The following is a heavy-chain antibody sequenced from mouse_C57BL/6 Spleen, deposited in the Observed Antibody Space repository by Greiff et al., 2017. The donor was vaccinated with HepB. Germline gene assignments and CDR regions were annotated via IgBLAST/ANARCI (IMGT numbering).Heavy chain of an antibody. D-gene: IGHD2-4*01. CDR3: ARKDYSEDYYAMDY. Sequence: QVQLKESGAELMKPGASVKLSCKATGYTFTGYWIEWVKQRPGHGLEWIGEILPRSGSTNYNEKFKGKATFTAATASNTAYMQLRSLTTEDSAIYYCARKDYSEDYYAMDYWGQGTSVTVSS. J-gene: IGHJ4*01. CDR1: GYTFTGYW. V-gene: IGHV1-9*01. CDR2: ILPRSGST.